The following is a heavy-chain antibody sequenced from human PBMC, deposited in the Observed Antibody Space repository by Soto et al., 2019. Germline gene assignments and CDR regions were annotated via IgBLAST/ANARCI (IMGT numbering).Heavy chain of an antibody. J-gene: IGHJ4*02. CDR3: ARGYTQFDY. D-gene: IGHD5-18*01. V-gene: IGHV3-21*01. Sequence: GSLRLSCATSGFTFISHTMNWVRQAPGKGLEWVSSISSSSNYIYYADSVKGRFTISRDNAKSSLYLQMDSLRAEDTAVYYCARGYTQFDYCGQGTLVTVSS. CDR1: GFTFISHT. CDR2: ISSSSNYI.